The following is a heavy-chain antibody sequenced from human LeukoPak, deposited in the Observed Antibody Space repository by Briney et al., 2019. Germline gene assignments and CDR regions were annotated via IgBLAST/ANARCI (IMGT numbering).Heavy chain of an antibody. J-gene: IGHJ4*02. Sequence: GGSLRLSCAGSGFTFSSYAMSWVRQALGKGLEWVSAISDTGATTYDADSVKGRFTISRDNSRSTLYLQMNSLRAEDTALYYCAKDTSIGRYCTNGVCSPFDYWGQGTLVTVSS. CDR2: ISDTGATT. D-gene: IGHD2-8*01. CDR3: AKDTSIGRYCTNGVCSPFDY. V-gene: IGHV3-23*01. CDR1: GFTFSSYA.